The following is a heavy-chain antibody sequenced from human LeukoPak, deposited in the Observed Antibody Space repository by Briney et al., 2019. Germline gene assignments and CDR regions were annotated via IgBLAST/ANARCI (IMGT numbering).Heavy chain of an antibody. D-gene: IGHD2-2*01. V-gene: IGHV3-48*03. CDR2: ISSSGSTI. Sequence: GGSLRLSCAASGFTFSSYEMNWFRQAPAKGLEWVSYISSSGSTIYYADSVKGRFTISRDNAKNSLYLQMNSLRAEDTAVYYCARVQSYCSSTSCYDVYYYYYMDVWGKGTTVTVSS. CDR3: ARVQSYCSSTSCYDVYYYYYMDV. J-gene: IGHJ6*03. CDR1: GFTFSSYE.